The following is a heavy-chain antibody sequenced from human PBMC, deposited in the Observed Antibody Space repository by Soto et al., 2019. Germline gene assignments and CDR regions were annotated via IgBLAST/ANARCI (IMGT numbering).Heavy chain of an antibody. D-gene: IGHD3-9*01. CDR2: IYYSGST. CDR1: GGSISSYY. Sequence: SETLSLTCTVSGGSISSYYWSWIRQPPGKGLEWIGYIYYSGSTNYNPSLKSRVTISVDTSKNQFSLKLSSVTAADTAVYYCALLDYDILTGTTRRGNYYYYMDVWGKGTTVTVSS. CDR3: ALLDYDILTGTTRRGNYYYYMDV. J-gene: IGHJ6*03. V-gene: IGHV4-59*01.